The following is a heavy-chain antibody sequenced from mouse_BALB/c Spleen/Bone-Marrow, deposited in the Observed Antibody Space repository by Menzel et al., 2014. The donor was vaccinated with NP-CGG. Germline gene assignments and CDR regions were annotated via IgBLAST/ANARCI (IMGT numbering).Heavy chain of an antibody. V-gene: IGHV14-3*02. CDR3: ARWEYYAMDY. J-gene: IGHJ4*01. Sequence: EVKLVESGAELVKPEASVKLSCTASGFNIKDTYMHWVKQRPEQGLEWIGRIDPANGNTKYDPKFQGKATITADTSSNTAYLQLSSLTSEDTAVYYCARWEYYAMDYWVKEPQSPSPQ. CDR1: GFNIKDTY. D-gene: IGHD4-1*01. CDR2: IDPANGNT.